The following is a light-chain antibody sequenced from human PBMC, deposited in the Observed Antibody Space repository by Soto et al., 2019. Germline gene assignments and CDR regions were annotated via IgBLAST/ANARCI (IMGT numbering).Light chain of an antibody. V-gene: IGKV3-20*01. CDR1: QSVSSSF. Sequence: IVFRQPPGTSPCAPRERATPSFSVSQSVSSSFLAWYQQKPGQAPRLLIFGASSRATGIPDRFRGSGSVTDFTLTISRLEPEDFAVYYCHQYGSSPATFGQGTKVDI. J-gene: IGKJ1*01. CDR2: GAS. CDR3: HQYGSSPAT.